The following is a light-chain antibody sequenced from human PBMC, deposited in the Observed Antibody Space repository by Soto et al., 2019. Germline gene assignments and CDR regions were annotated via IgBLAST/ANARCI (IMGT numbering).Light chain of an antibody. J-gene: IGKJ1*01. CDR3: QQYGSSGT. V-gene: IGKV3-20*01. CDR2: GAS. CDR1: QSVSSY. Sequence: EIVLTQSPSTLSLSPGERATLSCRASQSVSSYLAWYQQKPGQAPRLLIYGASNRATGIPDRFSGSGSGTDFTLTISRLEPEDFAVYYCQQYGSSGTFGQGTKGE.